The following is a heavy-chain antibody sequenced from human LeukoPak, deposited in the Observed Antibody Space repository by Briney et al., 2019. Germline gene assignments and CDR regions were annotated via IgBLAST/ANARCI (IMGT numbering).Heavy chain of an antibody. CDR2: IYHSGNT. D-gene: IGHD2-15*01. CDR3: ARSCSGGSCYSDWFDP. J-gene: IGHJ5*02. V-gene: IGHV4-4*02. Sequence: SETLSLTCAVSGGSISSSNWWSWVRQPPGKGLEWIGEIYHSGNTNYNPSLKSRVTISVDTSKNQFSLKLSSVTAADTAVYYCARSCSGGSCYSDWFDPWGQGTLVTVSS. CDR1: GGSISSSNW.